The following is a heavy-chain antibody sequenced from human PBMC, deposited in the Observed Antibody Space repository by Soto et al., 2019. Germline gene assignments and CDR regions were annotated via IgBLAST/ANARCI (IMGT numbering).Heavy chain of an antibody. V-gene: IGHV3-30*18. CDR3: AKFFLGSGYYDLVDYHYGMDV. CDR1: GFTFSSYG. CDR2: ISYDGSNK. J-gene: IGHJ6*02. Sequence: PGGSLRLSCAASGFTFSSYGMHWVRQAPGKGLEWVAVISYDGSNKYYADSVKGRFTISRDNSKNTLYLQMNSLRAEDTAVYYCAKFFLGSGYYDLVDYHYGMDVPGPGTTGTLFS. D-gene: IGHD3-3*01.